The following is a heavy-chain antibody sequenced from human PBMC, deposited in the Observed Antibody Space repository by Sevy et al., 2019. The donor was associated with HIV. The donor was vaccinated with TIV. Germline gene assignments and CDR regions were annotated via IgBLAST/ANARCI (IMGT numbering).Heavy chain of an antibody. CDR2: ISSSGSTI. Sequence: GGSLRLSCAASGFTFSDYYMSWIRQAPGKGLEWVSYISSSGSTIYYADSVKGRVTISRDNAKNSRYRQMNSLRAEDTAVYYCAKDRPKEYYYGSGTQNYYYYYGMDVWGQGTTVTVSS. CDR1: GFTFSDYY. J-gene: IGHJ6*02. D-gene: IGHD3-10*01. CDR3: AKDRPKEYYYGSGTQNYYYYYGMDV. V-gene: IGHV3-11*01.